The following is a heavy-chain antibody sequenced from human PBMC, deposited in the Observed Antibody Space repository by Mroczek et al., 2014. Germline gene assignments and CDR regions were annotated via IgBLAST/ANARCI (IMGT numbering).Heavy chain of an antibody. V-gene: IGHV1-3*01. CDR1: GYIFTNYA. Sequence: QVQLQESGAEVKKPGTSVKVSCEASGYIFTNYAMHWVRQAPGQSLEWMGWVNPSNGKTKYSQKFQGRLTITGDTSASTTFMEVSSLRSEDTAVHYCARDRGLGXEQMGWAYFDFVGPGNPGQRL. D-gene: IGHD3/OR15-3a*01. CDR2: VNPSNGKT. J-gene: IGHJ4*02. CDR3: ARDRGLGXEQMGWAYFDF.